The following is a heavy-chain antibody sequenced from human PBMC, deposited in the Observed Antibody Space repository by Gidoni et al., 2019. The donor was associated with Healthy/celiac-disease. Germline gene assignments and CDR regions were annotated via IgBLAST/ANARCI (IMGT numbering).Heavy chain of an antibody. CDR3: ARRYSGYDDAFDI. D-gene: IGHD5-12*01. V-gene: IGHV3-21*01. CDR1: GFTFSSYS. J-gene: IGHJ3*02. Sequence: VQLVESGGGLVKPGGSLRLSCAASGFTFSSYSMNWVRQAPGKGLEWVSSISSSSSYIYYADSVKGRFTISRDNAKNSLYLQMNSLRAEDTAVYYCARRYSGYDDAFDIWGQGTMVTVSS. CDR2: ISSSSSYI.